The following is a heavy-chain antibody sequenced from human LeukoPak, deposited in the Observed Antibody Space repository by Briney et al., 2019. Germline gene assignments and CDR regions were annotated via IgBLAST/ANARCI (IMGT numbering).Heavy chain of an antibody. CDR2: ISAYNGNT. Sequence: ASVKVSCKASGGTFSSYAISWVRQAPGQGLEWMGWISAYNGNTNYAQKLQGRVTMTTDTSTSTAYMELRSLRSDDTAVYYCARRYCTNGVCYQAVDYWGQGTLVTVSS. CDR3: ARRYCTNGVCYQAVDY. D-gene: IGHD2-8*01. V-gene: IGHV1-18*01. CDR1: GGTFSSYA. J-gene: IGHJ4*02.